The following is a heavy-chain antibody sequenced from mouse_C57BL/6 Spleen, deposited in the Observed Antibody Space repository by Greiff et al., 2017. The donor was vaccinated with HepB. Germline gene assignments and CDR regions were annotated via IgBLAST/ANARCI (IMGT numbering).Heavy chain of an antibody. CDR3: ARGDYGSSHPYYYAMDY. V-gene: IGHV1-55*01. J-gene: IGHJ4*01. CDR1: GYTFTSYW. Sequence: QVQLQQPGAELVKPGASVKMSCKASGYTFTSYWITWVKQRPGQGLEWIGDIYPGSGSTNYNEKFKSKATLTVDTSSSTAYMQLSSLTSEDSAVYYCARGDYGSSHPYYYAMDYWGQGTSVTVSS. D-gene: IGHD1-1*01. CDR2: IYPGSGST.